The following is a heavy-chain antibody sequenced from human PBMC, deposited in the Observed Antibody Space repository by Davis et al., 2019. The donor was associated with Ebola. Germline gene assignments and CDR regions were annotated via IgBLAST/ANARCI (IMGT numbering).Heavy chain of an antibody. Sequence: ASVKVSCKTSGYTFIGYYLHWVRQAPGQGLEWMGWIHPHSGGTGYAQKFQGWVTMTRDTSINTAYMELSRLKADDTAVYYCTRAAPTGHGYNVYSHYYGMDVWGQGTTVTVSS. CDR1: GYTFIGYY. J-gene: IGHJ6*02. CDR3: TRAAPTGHGYNVYSHYYGMDV. CDR2: IHPHSGGT. D-gene: IGHD5-24*01. V-gene: IGHV1-2*04.